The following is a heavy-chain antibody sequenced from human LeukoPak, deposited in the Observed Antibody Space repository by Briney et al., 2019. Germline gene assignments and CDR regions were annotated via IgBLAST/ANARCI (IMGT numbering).Heavy chain of an antibody. J-gene: IGHJ4*02. D-gene: IGHD3-22*01. CDR3: ARVGYDSSGYRHYFDY. Sequence: GGSLRLSCAASGFTFSSYWMHWVRQAPGKGLVWVSRINSDGSSTSYADSVKGRFTISRDNAKNSLYLQMNSLRVEDTALYYCARVGYDSSGYRHYFDYWGQGTLVTVSS. V-gene: IGHV3-74*01. CDR1: GFTFSSYW. CDR2: INSDGSST.